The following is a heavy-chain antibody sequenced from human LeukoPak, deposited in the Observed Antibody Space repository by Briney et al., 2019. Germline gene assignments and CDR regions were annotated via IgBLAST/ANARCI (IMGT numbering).Heavy chain of an antibody. CDR1: GYSFTSYW. Sequence: GESLKISFKGSGYSFTSYWIGWVSQMPGKGLECLGIIYPGDSATRYSPSFQGQVTTSADKFISTAYLQWSSLKASDTAMYYCARQDGDYENWFDPWGQGTLVTVSS. J-gene: IGHJ5*02. CDR2: IYPGDSAT. V-gene: IGHV5-51*01. CDR3: ARQDGDYENWFDP. D-gene: IGHD4-17*01.